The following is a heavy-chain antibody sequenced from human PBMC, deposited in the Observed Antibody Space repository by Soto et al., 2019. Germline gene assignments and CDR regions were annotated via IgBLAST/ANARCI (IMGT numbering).Heavy chain of an antibody. Sequence: SVKVSCKASGGTFSSYAISWVRQAPGQGLEWMGGIIPIFGTANYAQKFQGRVTITADESTSTAYMELSSLRSEDTAVYYCARDFPALAAAGLRRGQGTLVTVSS. CDR1: GGTFSSYA. CDR2: IIPIFGTA. CDR3: ARDFPALAAAGLR. J-gene: IGHJ4*02. D-gene: IGHD6-13*01. V-gene: IGHV1-69*13.